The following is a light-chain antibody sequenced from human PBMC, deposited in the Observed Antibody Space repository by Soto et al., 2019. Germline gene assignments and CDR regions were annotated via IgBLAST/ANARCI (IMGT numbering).Light chain of an antibody. V-gene: IGKV3-20*01. CDR1: QSVSNSQ. CDR3: QQYDTSPLT. Sequence: EIVLTQSPGTLSLSPGERATLSCRASQSVSNSQLAWYQLKPGQAPRLLIYGASSRATGIPDRFSGSGSGTDFTLTISRLQPEDFAVFYCQQYDTSPLTFGQGTKVEIK. J-gene: IGKJ1*01. CDR2: GAS.